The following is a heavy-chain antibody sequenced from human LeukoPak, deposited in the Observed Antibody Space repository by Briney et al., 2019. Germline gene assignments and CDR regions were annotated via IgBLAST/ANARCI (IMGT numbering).Heavy chain of an antibody. J-gene: IGHJ4*02. Sequence: SVKVSCKASGGTFNSYAISWVQQAPGQGLEWMGRIIPILGIANYAQKFQGRVTITADKSTSTAYMELSSLRSEDTAVYYCAGLEMATIGGGYWGQGTLVTVSS. D-gene: IGHD5-24*01. V-gene: IGHV1-69*04. CDR2: IIPILGIA. CDR1: GGTFNSYA. CDR3: AGLEMATIGGGY.